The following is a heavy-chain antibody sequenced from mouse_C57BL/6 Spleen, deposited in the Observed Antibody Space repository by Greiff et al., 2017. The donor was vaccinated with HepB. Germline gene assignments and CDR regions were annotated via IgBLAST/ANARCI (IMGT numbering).Heavy chain of an antibody. CDR3: ARHPHYFGSTYYAMDY. Sequence: VKLQESGPGLVAPSQSLSITCTVSGFSLTSYGVHWVRQPPGKGLEWLVVIWSDGSTTYNSARKSRLSISKDNSKSQVFLKMNSLQTDDTAMYYCARHPHYFGSTYYAMDYWGQGTSVTVSS. CDR2: IWSDGST. V-gene: IGHV2-6-1*01. J-gene: IGHJ4*01. CDR1: GFSLTSYG. D-gene: IGHD1-1*01.